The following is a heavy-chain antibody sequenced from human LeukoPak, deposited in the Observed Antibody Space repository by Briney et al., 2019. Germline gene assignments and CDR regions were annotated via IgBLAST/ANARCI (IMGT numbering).Heavy chain of an antibody. D-gene: IGHD2-2*01. V-gene: IGHV4-4*07. CDR1: GGSISSYY. CDR3: ARDFLDCSSTSCYEGNY. Sequence: SETLSLTCTVSGGSISSYYWSWIRQPAGKGLEWIGRIYTSGSTNYNPSLKSRVAMSVDTSKNQFSLKLSSVTAADTAVYYCARDFLDCSSTSCYEGNYWGQGTLVTVSS. CDR2: IYTSGST. J-gene: IGHJ4*02.